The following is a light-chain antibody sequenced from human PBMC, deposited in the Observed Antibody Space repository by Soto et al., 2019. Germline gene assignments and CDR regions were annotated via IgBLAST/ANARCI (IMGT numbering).Light chain of an antibody. CDR3: QQRSNWQGTT. Sequence: EIVVTQSPATLSLSPEERATLSCRASQSVSSYLAWYQQKPGQAPRLLIYDASNRATGIPARFSGSGSGTDFTLTISSLEPEDFAVYYCQQRSNWQGTTFGGGTKVEIK. CDR1: QSVSSY. J-gene: IGKJ4*01. V-gene: IGKV3-11*01. CDR2: DAS.